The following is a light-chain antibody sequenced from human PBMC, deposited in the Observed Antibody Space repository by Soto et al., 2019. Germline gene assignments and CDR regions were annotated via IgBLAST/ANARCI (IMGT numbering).Light chain of an antibody. CDR2: EVS. J-gene: IGLJ1*01. CDR3: SSYTSSNYV. V-gene: IGLV2-14*01. CDR1: SSDVGGYNY. Sequence: QSALTQPASVSGSPGQSITISCTGTSSDVGGYNYVSWYQQHPGKAPKLMIYEVSNRPSGVSNRFSGSKSGNTASLTISGLQADDEAVYYCSSYTSSNYVFGTGTKVTVL.